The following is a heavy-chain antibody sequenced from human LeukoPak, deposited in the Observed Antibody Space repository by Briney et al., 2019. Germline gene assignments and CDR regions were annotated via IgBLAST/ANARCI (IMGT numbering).Heavy chain of an antibody. CDR1: GGSFSGYY. CDR2: INHSGST. Sequence: SETLSLTCAVYGGSFSGYYWSWIRQPPGKGLEWIGEINHSGSTNYNPSLKSRVTISVDTSKNQFSLKLSSVTAADTAVYYCASGEGGSSLDYWGQGTLVTVSS. D-gene: IGHD6-13*01. V-gene: IGHV4-34*01. J-gene: IGHJ4*02. CDR3: ASGEGGSSLDY.